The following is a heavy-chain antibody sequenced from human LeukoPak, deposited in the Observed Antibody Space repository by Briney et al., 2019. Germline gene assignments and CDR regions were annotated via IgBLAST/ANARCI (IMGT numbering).Heavy chain of an antibody. Sequence: SETLSLTCTVSGGSISSSSYCWGWIRQPPGKGLEWIGNIYYSGSTYYNPSLKSRVTISVDTSKNQFSLKLSSVTAADTAVYYCARHIVDTAMVLTPYYYYYMDVWGKGTTVTVSS. D-gene: IGHD5-18*01. CDR1: GGSISSSSYC. V-gene: IGHV4-39*07. CDR2: IYYSGST. J-gene: IGHJ6*03. CDR3: ARHIVDTAMVLTPYYYYYMDV.